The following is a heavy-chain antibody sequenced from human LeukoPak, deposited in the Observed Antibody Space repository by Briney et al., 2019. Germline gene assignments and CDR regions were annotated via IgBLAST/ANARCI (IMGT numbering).Heavy chain of an antibody. Sequence: PGGSLRLSCAASGFTFDDYAMHWVRQAPGKGLEWVSGISWNSGSIGYADSVKGRFTISRDNAKNSLYLQMNSLRAEDMALYYCAKDASYYDNGAFDIWGQGTMVTVSS. V-gene: IGHV3-9*03. J-gene: IGHJ3*02. CDR1: GFTFDDYA. CDR3: AKDASYYDNGAFDI. CDR2: ISWNSGSI. D-gene: IGHD3-22*01.